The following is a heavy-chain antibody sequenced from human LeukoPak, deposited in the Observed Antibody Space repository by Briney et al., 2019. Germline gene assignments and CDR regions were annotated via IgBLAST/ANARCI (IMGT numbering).Heavy chain of an antibody. CDR2: ISGSGGST. D-gene: IGHD3-22*01. CDR3: AKSDTYYYDSSGYYYEFIPYYFDY. Sequence: GGSLRLSCAASGFTFSGYAMSWVRQAPGKGLEWVSAISGSGGSTYYADSVKGRFTISRDNSKNTLYLQMNSLRAEDTAVYYCAKSDTYYYDSSGYYYEFIPYYFDYWGQGTLVTVSS. V-gene: IGHV3-23*01. CDR1: GFTFSGYA. J-gene: IGHJ4*02.